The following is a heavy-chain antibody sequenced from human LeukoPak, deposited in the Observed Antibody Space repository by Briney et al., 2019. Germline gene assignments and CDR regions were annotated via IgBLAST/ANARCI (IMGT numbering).Heavy chain of an antibody. CDR3: ARGSELRAYSNYVGFDY. CDR1: GYTFTSYD. CDR2: MNPNSGNT. D-gene: IGHD4-11*01. V-gene: IGHV1-8*03. J-gene: IGHJ4*02. Sequence: ASVKVSCKASGYTFTSYDINWVRQATGQGLEWMGWMNPNSGNTGYAQKFQGRVTITRNTSISTAYMELSSLRSEDTAVYYCARGSELRAYSNYVGFDYWGQGTLVTVSS.